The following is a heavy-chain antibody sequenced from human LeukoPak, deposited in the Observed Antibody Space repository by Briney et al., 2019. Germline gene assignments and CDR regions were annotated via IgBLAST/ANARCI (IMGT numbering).Heavy chain of an antibody. D-gene: IGHD6-19*01. Sequence: SGTLSLTCTISGGSISAYYWSWIRQPLGKGLEWIGYIYFTGTTTCHPSLRSRVTISLDTPNNQFSLDLTSVTVADTAVYYCARLSSGSRPNFDSWGQGSLVTVSS. CDR2: IYFTGTT. V-gene: IGHV4-59*08. J-gene: IGHJ4*02. CDR1: GGSISAYY. CDR3: ARLSSGSRPNFDS.